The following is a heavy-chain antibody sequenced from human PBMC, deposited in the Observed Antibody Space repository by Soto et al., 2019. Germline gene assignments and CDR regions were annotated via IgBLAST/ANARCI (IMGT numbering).Heavy chain of an antibody. CDR1: GGSFSGYY. D-gene: IGHD6-19*01. J-gene: IGHJ4*02. CDR3: ARGTAVAGPIFDY. CDR2: INHSGST. Sequence: SETLSLTCAVYGGSFSGYYWSWIRQPPGKGLEWIGEINHSGSTNYNPSLKSRVTISVDTSKNQFSLKLSSVTAADTAVYYCARGTAVAGPIFDYWGQGTLVTVSS. V-gene: IGHV4-34*01.